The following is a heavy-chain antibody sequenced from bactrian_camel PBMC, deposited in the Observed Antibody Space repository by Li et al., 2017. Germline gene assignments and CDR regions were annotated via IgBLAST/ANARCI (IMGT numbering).Heavy chain of an antibody. CDR2: INSSGRST. Sequence: HVQLVESGGGSVQAGGSLRLSCAASGYAFNSMGWFRQAPGKEREGVAGINSSGRSTNYADSVKGRFTISRDNAKNTLYLQLNSLTCEDSAMYYCTRETQWVGYHEFAEYWGQGTQVTVS. J-gene: IGHJ4*01. CDR1: GYAFNS. CDR3: TRETQWVGYHEFAEY. V-gene: IGHV3S54*01. D-gene: IGHD5*01.